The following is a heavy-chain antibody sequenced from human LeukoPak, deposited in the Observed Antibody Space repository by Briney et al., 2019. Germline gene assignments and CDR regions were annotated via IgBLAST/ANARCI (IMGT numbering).Heavy chain of an antibody. J-gene: IGHJ4*02. CDR1: GFTFSSYA. V-gene: IGHV3-30*02. D-gene: IGHD6-13*01. CDR2: IQNDGSDK. Sequence: TGGSLRLSCAASGFTFSSYAMSWVRQAPGKGLEWVTFIQNDGSDKYYAASVKGRFTISRDNSKNTVYLHMNSLRADDTALYYCAREGGRAAAGRFDYWGQGTLVTVSS. CDR3: AREGGRAAAGRFDY.